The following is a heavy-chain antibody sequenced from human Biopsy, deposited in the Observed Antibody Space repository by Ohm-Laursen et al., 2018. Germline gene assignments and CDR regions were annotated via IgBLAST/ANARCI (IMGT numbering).Heavy chain of an antibody. CDR3: ARELGNGMDV. V-gene: IGHV3-11*01. Sequence: SLRLPCTASGFTFSDYYMNWIRQAPGKGLEWVSFITNTGRTVYADSVKGRFTISRDNADNSLHLQMKSLRAEDTAVYYCARELGNGMDVWGQGTPVTVSS. CDR1: GFTFSDYY. CDR2: ITNTGRTV. J-gene: IGHJ6*02.